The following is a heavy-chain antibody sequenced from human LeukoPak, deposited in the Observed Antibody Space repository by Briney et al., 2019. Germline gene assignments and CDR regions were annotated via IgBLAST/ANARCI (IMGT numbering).Heavy chain of an antibody. CDR3: ARAPYSGSYNPRGTFDY. CDR2: INSDGSST. D-gene: IGHD1-26*01. V-gene: IGHV3-74*01. CDR1: GFTFDDYA. J-gene: IGHJ4*02. Sequence: GGSLRLSCAASGFTFDDYAMHWVRQAPGKGLVWVSRINSDGSSTSYADSVKGRFTISRDNAKNTLYLQMNSLRAGDTAVYYCARAPYSGSYNPRGTFDYWGQGTLVTVSS.